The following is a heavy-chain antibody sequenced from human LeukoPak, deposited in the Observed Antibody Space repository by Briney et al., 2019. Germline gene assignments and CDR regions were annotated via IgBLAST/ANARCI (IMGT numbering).Heavy chain of an antibody. V-gene: IGHV3-23*01. CDR1: GFTFSSYG. CDR2: ISGSGGST. D-gene: IGHD4-17*01. CDR3: ARAHHQGYGDYVVDP. J-gene: IGHJ5*02. Sequence: GGSLRLSCAASGFTFSSYGMTWVRQALGKGLEWVSAISGSGGSTYYADSVKGRFTISRDNPKNTLYLQMNNLRAEDTAVYYCARAHHQGYGDYVVDPWGQGTLVTVSS.